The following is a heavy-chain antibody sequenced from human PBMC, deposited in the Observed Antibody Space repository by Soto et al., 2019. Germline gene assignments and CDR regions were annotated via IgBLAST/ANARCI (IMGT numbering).Heavy chain of an antibody. V-gene: IGHV1-8*01. Sequence: ASVKVSCKASGYTFTSYDINWVRQATGQGLEWMGWMNPNSGNTGYAQKFQGRVTMTKNTSISTAYMELSSLRSEDTAVYYCARTRSTQYYDFWSYYYGMDVWGQGTTVTVSS. J-gene: IGHJ6*02. CDR2: MNPNSGNT. CDR1: GYTFTSYD. D-gene: IGHD3-3*01. CDR3: ARTRSTQYYDFWSYYYGMDV.